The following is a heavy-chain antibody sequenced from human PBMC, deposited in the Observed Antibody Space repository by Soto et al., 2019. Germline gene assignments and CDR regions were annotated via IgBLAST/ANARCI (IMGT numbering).Heavy chain of an antibody. D-gene: IGHD2-15*01. CDR2: INPNSGGT. J-gene: IGHJ4*02. Sequence: ASVKVSCKASGYTFTGYYMHWVRQAPGQGLEWMGWINPNSGGTNYAQKFQGWVTMTRDTSISTAYMELSRLRSDDTAVYYCASGYCSGGSCDGFDYWGQGTLVTAPQ. V-gene: IGHV1-2*04. CDR1: GYTFTGYY. CDR3: ASGYCSGGSCDGFDY.